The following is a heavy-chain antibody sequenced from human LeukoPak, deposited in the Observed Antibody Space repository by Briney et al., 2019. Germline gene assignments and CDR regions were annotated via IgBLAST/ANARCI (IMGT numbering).Heavy chain of an antibody. CDR1: GYTFTGYY. Sequence: SVKVSCTASGYTFTGYYMHWVRQAPGQGLEWMGGIIPIFGTANYAQKFQGRVTITADESTSTAYMELSSLRSEDTAVYYCARDYRDGSYYSHFDYWGQGTLVTVSS. CDR2: IIPIFGTA. CDR3: ARDYRDGSYYSHFDY. J-gene: IGHJ4*02. V-gene: IGHV1-69*13. D-gene: IGHD1-26*01.